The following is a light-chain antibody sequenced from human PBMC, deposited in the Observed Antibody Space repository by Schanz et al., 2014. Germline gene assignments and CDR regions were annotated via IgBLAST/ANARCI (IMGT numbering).Light chain of an antibody. J-gene: IGLJ1*01. Sequence: QSVLTQPPSASGTPGQRVTISCSGSSSNIGSNSVNWYQQLPGTAPKVLIYFNDQRPSGVPDRFSGSKSGTSASLAISGLQSEDEADYYCAVWDDSLNGYVFGTGTKLTVL. V-gene: IGLV1-44*01. CDR3: AVWDDSLNGYV. CDR1: SSNIGSNS. CDR2: FND.